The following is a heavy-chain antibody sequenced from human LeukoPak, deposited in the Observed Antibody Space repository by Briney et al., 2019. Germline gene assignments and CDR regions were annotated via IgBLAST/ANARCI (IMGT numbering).Heavy chain of an antibody. CDR1: GFTFSSYG. CDR3: ATLRNYGDSLIPFDY. Sequence: GGSLRLSCAASGFTFSSYGMHWVRQAPGKGLEWVAVISYGGSNKYYADSVKGRFTISRDNSKNTLYLQMNSLRAEDTAVYYCATLRNYGDSLIPFDYWGQGTLVTVSS. D-gene: IGHD4-17*01. J-gene: IGHJ4*02. CDR2: ISYGGSNK. V-gene: IGHV3-30*03.